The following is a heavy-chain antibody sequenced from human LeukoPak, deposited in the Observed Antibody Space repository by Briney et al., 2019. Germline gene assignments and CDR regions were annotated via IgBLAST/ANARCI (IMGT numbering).Heavy chain of an antibody. V-gene: IGHV3-23*01. Sequence: GGSLRLSCAASGFIFSNYAMNWVRQAPWKGLEWVSIITTRGGSKYYADSVKGRFTTSRDNSKNTPYLQVNSLRAEDTAFYYCARSTSFWFFDYWGQGTLVTVSS. J-gene: IGHJ4*02. CDR1: GFIFSNYA. CDR2: ITTRGGSK. CDR3: ARSTSFWFFDY. D-gene: IGHD3-9*01.